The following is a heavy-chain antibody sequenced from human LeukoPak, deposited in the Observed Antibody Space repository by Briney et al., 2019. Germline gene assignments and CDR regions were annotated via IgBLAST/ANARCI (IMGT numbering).Heavy chain of an antibody. V-gene: IGHV4-59*11. CDR1: GASIRSHY. J-gene: IGHJ4*02. CDR3: ARGGFSGYDYVEFDY. D-gene: IGHD5-12*01. Sequence: SETLSLTCSVSGASIRSHYWSWIRQPPGKGLEWIGYPYHSGTTNYNPSLKSRVTISVDTSKNQVSLKLSSVTAADTAVYYCARGGFSGYDYVEFDYWGQGTLVTVSS. CDR2: PYHSGTT.